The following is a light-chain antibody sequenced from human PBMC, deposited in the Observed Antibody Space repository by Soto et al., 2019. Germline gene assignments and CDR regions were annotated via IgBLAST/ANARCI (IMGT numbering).Light chain of an antibody. CDR3: KKYNSYSWA. V-gene: IGKV1-5*01. CDR2: DAS. Sequence: DIQMTQSPSTLSASVGDRVTITCRASQSISSWLAWYQQKPGKAPKLLIYDASSLESGVPSRFSGSGSGTEFTLTISSLQPDDFATYYCKKYNSYSWAFGQGTKVDI. CDR1: QSISSW. J-gene: IGKJ1*01.